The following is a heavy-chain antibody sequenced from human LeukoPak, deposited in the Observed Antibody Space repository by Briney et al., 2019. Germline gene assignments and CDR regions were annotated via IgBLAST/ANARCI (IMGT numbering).Heavy chain of an antibody. CDR1: GGTFSSYA. Sequence: SVKVSCKASGGTFSSYAISWVRQAPGQGLEWMGGIIPIFGTANYAQKFQGRVTITTDESTSTAYMELSSLRSEDTAVYYCAREALDDYVWGSHQTYFDYWGQGTLVTVSS. CDR2: IIPIFGTA. CDR3: AREALDDYVWGSHQTYFDY. V-gene: IGHV1-69*05. J-gene: IGHJ4*02. D-gene: IGHD3-16*01.